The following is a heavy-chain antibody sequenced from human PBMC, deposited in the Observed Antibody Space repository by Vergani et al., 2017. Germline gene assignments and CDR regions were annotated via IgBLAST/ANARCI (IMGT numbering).Heavy chain of an antibody. Sequence: QVTLKESGPVLVKPTETLTLTCTVSGFSLSNARMGVSWIRQPPGKALELLAHIFSNDEKSYSPSLKSRLTISKDTSKRQVVLTMTNMDPVDTATYYCARIRLRGGLLLFGEYGDAFDIWGQGTMVTVSS. D-gene: IGHD3-10*01. J-gene: IGHJ3*02. CDR1: GFSLSNARMG. V-gene: IGHV2-26*01. CDR3: ARIRLRGGLLLFGEYGDAFDI. CDR2: IFSNDEK.